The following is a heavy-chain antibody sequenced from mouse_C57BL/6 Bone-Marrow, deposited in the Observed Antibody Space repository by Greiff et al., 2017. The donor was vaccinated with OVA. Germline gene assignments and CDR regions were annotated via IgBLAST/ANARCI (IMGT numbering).Heavy chain of an antibody. CDR2: IHPNSGST. V-gene: IGHV1-64*01. CDR1: GYTFTSYW. J-gene: IGHJ2*01. Sequence: VQLQESGAELVKPGASVKLSCKASGYTFTSYWMHWVKQRPGQGLEWIGMIHPNSGSTNYNEKFKSKATLTVDKSSSTAYMQLSSLTSGDSAVYYCASCPLLGYWGQGTTLTVSS. D-gene: IGHD1-1*01. CDR3: ASCPLLGY.